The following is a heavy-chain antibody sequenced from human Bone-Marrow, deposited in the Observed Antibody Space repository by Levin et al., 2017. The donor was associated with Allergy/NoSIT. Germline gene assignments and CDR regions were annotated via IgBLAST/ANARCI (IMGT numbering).Heavy chain of an antibody. J-gene: IGHJ4*02. V-gene: IGHV3-7*01. CDR1: GFLFSSDW. CDR2: IEQNGGQK. D-gene: IGHD3-16*01. Sequence: LSLTCAASGFLFSSDWMMWVRQAPGKGLEWVANIEQNGGQKYYADSVKGRFTISRDNAENSLFLQMNNLRAEDTAVYYCVREGDIDYWGQGTLVTVSS. CDR3: VREGDIDY.